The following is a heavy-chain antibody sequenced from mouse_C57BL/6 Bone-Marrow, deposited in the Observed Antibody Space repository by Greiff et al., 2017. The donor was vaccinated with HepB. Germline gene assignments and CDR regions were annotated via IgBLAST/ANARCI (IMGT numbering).Heavy chain of an antibody. J-gene: IGHJ3*01. D-gene: IGHD3-3*01. CDR2: ISSGSSTI. Sequence: EVQGVESGGGLVKPGGSLKLSCAASGFTFSDYGMHRVRQAPEKGLEWVAYISSGSSTIYYADTVKGRFTISRDNAKNTLFLQMTSLRSEDTAMYYCARGGPFAYWGQGTLVTVSA. CDR3: ARGGPFAY. V-gene: IGHV5-17*01. CDR1: GFTFSDYG.